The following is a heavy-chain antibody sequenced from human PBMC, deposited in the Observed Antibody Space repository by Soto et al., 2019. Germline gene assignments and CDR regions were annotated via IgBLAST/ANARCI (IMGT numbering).Heavy chain of an antibody. CDR3: ARGLAARPAFAFDI. V-gene: IGHV2-5*01. D-gene: IGHD6-6*01. CDR1: GFSLSTSGVG. Sequence: PGPTLVNPTHTLTLTCSFSGFSLSTSGVGVGWIRQPPGKALEWLAHIYWSGDEHYRPSLKSRLSITKDTSKNQVVLTMTNMDPVDTATYYCARGLAARPAFAFDIWGQGTMVTVSS. CDR2: IYWSGDE. J-gene: IGHJ3*02.